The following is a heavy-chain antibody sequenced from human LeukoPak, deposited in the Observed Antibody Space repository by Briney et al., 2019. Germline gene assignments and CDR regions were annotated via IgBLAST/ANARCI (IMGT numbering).Heavy chain of an antibody. V-gene: IGHV3-21*01. J-gene: IGHJ4*02. D-gene: IGHD3-22*01. CDR1: GFTFSSYS. Sequence: GGSLRLSCAASGFTFSSYSMNWVRQAPGKGLEWVSSISSSSSYIYYADSVKGRFTISRDNSKNTLYLQMNSLRAEDTAVYYCAKSSLTYYYDSSGSLSVDYWGQGTLVTVSS. CDR3: AKSSLTYYYDSSGSLSVDY. CDR2: ISSSSSYI.